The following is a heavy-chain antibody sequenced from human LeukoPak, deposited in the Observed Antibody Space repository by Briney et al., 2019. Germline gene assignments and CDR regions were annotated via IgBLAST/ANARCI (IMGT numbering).Heavy chain of an antibody. CDR3: ARDRARYCSSTSCYLYHGMDV. CDR1: GFTVSSNY. D-gene: IGHD2-2*01. CDR2: IYSGGST. J-gene: IGHJ6*02. Sequence: GGSLRLSCAASGFTVSSNYMSWVRQAPGKGLEWVSVIYSGGSTYYADSVKGRFTISRDNSKNTLYLQVNSLRAEDTAVYYCARDRARYCSSTSCYLYHGMDVWGQGTTVTVSS. V-gene: IGHV3-53*01.